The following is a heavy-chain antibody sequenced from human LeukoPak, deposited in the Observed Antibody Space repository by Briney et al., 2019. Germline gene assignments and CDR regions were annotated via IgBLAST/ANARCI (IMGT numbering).Heavy chain of an antibody. Sequence: PSETLSLTCTVSGGSISSYHWSWIRQPPGKGLEWIGYISYSGSTNYNPSLKSRVTISIGTSKNQFSLKLNSVTAADTAVYYCARGKITMVLGVTAGGFDYWGQGTLVTVSS. D-gene: IGHD3-10*01. V-gene: IGHV4-59*01. J-gene: IGHJ4*02. CDR3: ARGKITMVLGVTAGGFDY. CDR2: ISYSGST. CDR1: GGSISSYH.